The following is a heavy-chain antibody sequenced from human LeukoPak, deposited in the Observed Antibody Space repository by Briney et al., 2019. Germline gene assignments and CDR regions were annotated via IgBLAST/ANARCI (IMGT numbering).Heavy chain of an antibody. D-gene: IGHD2-15*01. Sequence: SVKVSCKASGGTFSSYAISWVRQAPGQGLEWMGGIIPIFGTANYAQKFQGRVTITADESTSTAYMELSSLRSEDTAVYYCARDRGSGPLSFDYWGQGTLVTVSS. CDR1: GGTFSSYA. CDR2: IIPIFGTA. V-gene: IGHV1-69*13. J-gene: IGHJ4*02. CDR3: ARDRGSGPLSFDY.